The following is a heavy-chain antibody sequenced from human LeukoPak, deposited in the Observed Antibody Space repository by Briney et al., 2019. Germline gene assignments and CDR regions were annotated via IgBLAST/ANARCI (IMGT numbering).Heavy chain of an antibody. D-gene: IGHD3-22*01. V-gene: IGHV4-59*01. J-gene: IGHJ4*02. CDR3: ARGSTMIVVDGFDY. Sequence: SETLSLTCTVSGGSISSYYWSWIRQPPGKGLEWIGYIYYSGSTSYNPSLKSRVTISVDTSKNQFSLKLSSVTAADTAVYYCARGSTMIVVDGFDYWGQGTLVTVSS. CDR1: GGSISSYY. CDR2: IYYSGST.